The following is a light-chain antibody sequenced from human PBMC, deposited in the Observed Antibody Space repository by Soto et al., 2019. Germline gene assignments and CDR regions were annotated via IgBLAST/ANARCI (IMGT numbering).Light chain of an antibody. J-gene: IGLJ2*01. Sequence: QSALTQPPSASGTPGQRVTISCSGSSSNIGSNTVNWYQQLPGTAPKLLIYSNNQRPSGVPDRFSGSKSGTSASLAISGLQSEDEGDYYCAAWDDSLNGLVFGGGTKLTVL. CDR3: AAWDDSLNGLV. V-gene: IGLV1-44*01. CDR2: SNN. CDR1: SSNIGSNT.